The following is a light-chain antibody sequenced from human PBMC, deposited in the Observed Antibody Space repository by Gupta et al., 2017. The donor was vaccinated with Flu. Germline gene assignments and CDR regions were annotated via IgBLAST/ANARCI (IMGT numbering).Light chain of an antibody. CDR2: AAS. Sequence: DIQMTQSPSSLSASVGDRVTITCPASQSISSYLNWYQQKPGKAPKLLIYAASSLQSGVPSRFSGSGSGTDFTLTISRLQPEDFATYYWQQSYSTHTFGHGTKVDIK. CDR1: QSISSY. V-gene: IGKV1-39*01. J-gene: IGKJ3*01. CDR3: QQSYSTHT.